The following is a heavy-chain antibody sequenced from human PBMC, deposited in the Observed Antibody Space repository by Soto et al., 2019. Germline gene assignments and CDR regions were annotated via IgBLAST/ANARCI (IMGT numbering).Heavy chain of an antibody. CDR2: TSGSGGST. CDR1: GFTFSSYA. D-gene: IGHD3-3*01. Sequence: GGSLRLSCAASGFTFSSYAMGWVRQAPGKGLEWVSATSGSGGSTYYADSVKGRFTISRDNSKNTLYLQMNSLRAEDTAVDYCAKVWSGDSDYYYYGMDVWGQGTTVTVSS. CDR3: AKVWSGDSDYYYYGMDV. J-gene: IGHJ6*02. V-gene: IGHV3-23*01.